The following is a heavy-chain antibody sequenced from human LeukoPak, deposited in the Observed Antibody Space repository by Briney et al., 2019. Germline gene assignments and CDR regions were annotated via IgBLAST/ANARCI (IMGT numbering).Heavy chain of an antibody. CDR3: AKDRGFGVFFQYYFEY. D-gene: IGHD3-10*01. Sequence: GGSLRLSCTVSGFTVSSNYMSWVRQAPGKGLEWVSVIYSGGSTYYADSVKGRFTISRDNSKNTLYLQMNSLRAEDTAVYYCAKDRGFGVFFQYYFEYWGQGTLVTVSS. J-gene: IGHJ4*02. V-gene: IGHV3-53*01. CDR1: GFTVSSNY. CDR2: IYSGGST.